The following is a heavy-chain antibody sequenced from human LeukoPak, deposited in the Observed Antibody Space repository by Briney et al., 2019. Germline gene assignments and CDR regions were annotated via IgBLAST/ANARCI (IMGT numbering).Heavy chain of an antibody. Sequence: GGSLRLSCAASGFTFNNYWLSWVRQGPGKGLEWVAHIKEDTSQKYYVGSVEGRFTISRDNARNSLYLQMNSLRGEDTAVYFCARQISREGHFDYWGQGALVTVSS. CDR1: GFTFNNYW. J-gene: IGHJ4*02. CDR2: IKEDTSQK. CDR3: ARQISREGHFDY. D-gene: IGHD1-26*01. V-gene: IGHV3-7*01.